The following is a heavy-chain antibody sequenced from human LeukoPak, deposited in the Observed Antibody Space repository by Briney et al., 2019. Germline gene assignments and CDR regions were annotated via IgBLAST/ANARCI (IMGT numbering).Heavy chain of an antibody. J-gene: IGHJ4*02. Sequence: GGSLRLSCAASGFTFSSFSMNWVRQAPGRGLEWVSSIISSSGYIHYADSVKGRFTISRDNAKNSLYLQMNSLRAEDTAVYYCARGVSFRMVGTATDFDYWGQGTLVTDSS. D-gene: IGHD2-21*02. CDR1: GFTFSSFS. V-gene: IGHV3-21*01. CDR2: IISSSGYI. CDR3: ARGVSFRMVGTATDFDY.